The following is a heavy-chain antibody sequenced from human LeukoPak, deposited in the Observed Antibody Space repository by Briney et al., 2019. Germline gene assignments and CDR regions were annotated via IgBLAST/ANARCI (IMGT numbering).Heavy chain of an antibody. D-gene: IGHD3-22*01. CDR2: INTNTGNP. Sequence: ASAKVSCKASGYTFTSYAMNWVRQAPGQGLEWMGWINTNTGNPTYAQGFTGRFVFSLDTSVSTAYLQISSLKAEDTAVYYCARGDYYDSSGYYGRWFDYWGQGALVTVSS. CDR3: ARGDYYDSSGYYGRWFDY. CDR1: GYTFTSYA. J-gene: IGHJ4*02. V-gene: IGHV7-4-1*02.